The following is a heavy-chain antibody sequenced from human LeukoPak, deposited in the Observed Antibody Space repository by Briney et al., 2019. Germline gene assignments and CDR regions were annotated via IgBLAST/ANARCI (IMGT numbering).Heavy chain of an antibody. Sequence: ASVKVSCKASGYTFTNYGFSWVRQAPGQGLEWLGWISAYSGNTNYAQKLQGRVTMTTDTSTSTAYLDLRSLRSDDTAVYYCARDPRAYGDAPNAFDIWGQGTMVTVSS. D-gene: IGHD4-17*01. CDR3: ARDPRAYGDAPNAFDI. J-gene: IGHJ3*02. CDR1: GYTFTNYG. CDR2: ISAYSGNT. V-gene: IGHV1-18*01.